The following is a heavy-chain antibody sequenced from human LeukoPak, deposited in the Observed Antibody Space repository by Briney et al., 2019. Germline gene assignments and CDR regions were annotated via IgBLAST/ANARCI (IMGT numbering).Heavy chain of an antibody. CDR1: GFTFSSYG. Sequence: GGSLRLSCAASGFTFSSYGMHWVRQAPGKGLEWVAVISYDGSNKYYADSVKGRFTISRDNSKNTLYLQTNSLRAEDTAVYYCAKDSGYSADPYYYYGMDVWGQGTTVTVSS. V-gene: IGHV3-30*18. CDR2: ISYDGSNK. J-gene: IGHJ6*02. D-gene: IGHD5-18*01. CDR3: AKDSGYSADPYYYYGMDV.